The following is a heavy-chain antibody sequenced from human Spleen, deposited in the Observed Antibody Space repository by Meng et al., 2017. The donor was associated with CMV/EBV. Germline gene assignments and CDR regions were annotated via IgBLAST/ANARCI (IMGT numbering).Heavy chain of an antibody. CDR1: GFTFSSYG. V-gene: IGHV3-30*19. J-gene: IGHJ6*02. Sequence: GGSLRLSCAASGFTFSSYGMHWVRQAPGKGLEWVAVISYDGSNTYYADSVKGRFTFSRDNSKKTLYLQMNSLRAEDTAVYYCARATGRHYYGMDVWGQGTTVTVSS. CDR2: ISYDGSNT. D-gene: IGHD4-17*01. CDR3: ARATGRHYYGMDV.